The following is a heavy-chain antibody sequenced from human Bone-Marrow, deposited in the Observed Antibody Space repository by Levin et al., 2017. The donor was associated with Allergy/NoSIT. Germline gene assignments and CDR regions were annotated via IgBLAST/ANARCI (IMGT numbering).Heavy chain of an antibody. CDR1: GFTFSSFA. Sequence: GESLKISCAASGFTFSSFAINWVRQAPGKGLEWVSAISGSGGRTYYADSVKGRFTISRDNYRDTLYLHMSRLRADGTGVYYCAESSGGVYYGLDGWGQGTMVTVSS. CDR3: AESSGGVYYGLDG. CDR2: ISGSGGRT. D-gene: IGHD6-6*01. J-gene: IGHJ6*02. V-gene: IGHV3-23*01.